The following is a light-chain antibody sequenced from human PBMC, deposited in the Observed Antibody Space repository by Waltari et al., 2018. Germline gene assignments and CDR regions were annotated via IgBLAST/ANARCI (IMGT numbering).Light chain of an antibody. CDR3: QAWDSNIVV. CDR1: RLEEKY. V-gene: IGLV3-1*01. Sequence: SYELMQAPSVSVSPGQTATITCSAKRLEEKYVCWYQQKPGQSPVLIIYQDTKRPSGIPERFSASHSGNTAILTISVTQSVDEADYYCQAWDSNIVVFGGGTKLTVL. J-gene: IGLJ2*01. CDR2: QDT.